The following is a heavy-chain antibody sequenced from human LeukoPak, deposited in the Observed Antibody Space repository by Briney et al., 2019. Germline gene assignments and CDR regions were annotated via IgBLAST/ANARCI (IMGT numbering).Heavy chain of an antibody. CDR2: ISSSGTTM. CDR3: ARARGRLRFIDY. D-gene: IGHD5-12*01. Sequence: PGGSLRLAWAPAGFTFSSYGMNCVRQPPGDWLEWVSYISSSGTTMYYADSVKGRFTISRDNAKNSLYLQMNSLRAEDTAVYYCARARGRLRFIDYWGQGAVVAVSS. J-gene: IGHJ4*02. CDR1: GFTFSSYG. V-gene: IGHV3-48*03.